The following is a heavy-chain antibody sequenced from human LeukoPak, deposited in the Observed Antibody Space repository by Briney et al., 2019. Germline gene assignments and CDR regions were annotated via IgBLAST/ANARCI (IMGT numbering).Heavy chain of an antibody. D-gene: IGHD2-21*01. CDR1: VGSISSGNW. J-gene: IGHJ6*02. CDR3: ATAPILRGEGGEHYKYGMDV. Sequence: SVTLSLTCAVSVGSISSGNWWSWVRQSPGKGLEWIGEIYHNGTPNYSPSLKSRVTISADTFKNHFSLKLTSVTAADTAVYYCATAPILRGEGGEHYKYGMDVWGQGTTVIVSS. V-gene: IGHV4-4*02. CDR2: IYHNGTP.